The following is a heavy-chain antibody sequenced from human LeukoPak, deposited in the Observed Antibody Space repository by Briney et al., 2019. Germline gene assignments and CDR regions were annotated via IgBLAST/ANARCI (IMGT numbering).Heavy chain of an antibody. Sequence: SGTLSLTCAVSGGSISSSYRWSWVRQPPGKGLEWIGEIYQSGSTNYNPALTSRVTISVDKSKNHFSLRLTSVTAADTAVYYCARALGSYYYYSVDVWGKGTTVTVSS. J-gene: IGHJ6*03. CDR2: IYQSGST. D-gene: IGHD1-26*01. V-gene: IGHV4-4*02. CDR1: GGSISSSYR. CDR3: ARALGSYYYYSVDV.